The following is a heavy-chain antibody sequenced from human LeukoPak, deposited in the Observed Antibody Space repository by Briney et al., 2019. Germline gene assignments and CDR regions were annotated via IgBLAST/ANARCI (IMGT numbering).Heavy chain of an antibody. D-gene: IGHD3-3*01. CDR2: ISAYNGET. Sequence: GASLKVSCTASVYTFTSYGISWVRQAPGQGLGWMGWISAYNGETNYAQKLQGRVTMTTDTSTSIDYMELRSLSSDDTAVYYCARAPYDCWGGYYHYWGQRTLVTVSS. CDR1: VYTFTSYG. V-gene: IGHV1-18*01. CDR3: ARAPYDCWGGYYHY. J-gene: IGHJ4*02.